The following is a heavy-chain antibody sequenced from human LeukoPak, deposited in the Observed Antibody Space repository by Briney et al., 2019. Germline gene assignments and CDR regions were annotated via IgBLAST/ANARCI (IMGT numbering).Heavy chain of an antibody. CDR3: ARTILWLGELLYGSFDL. CDR2: IYTSGST. CDR1: GGSISSYY. Sequence: PSETLSLTCTVSGGSISSYYWSWIRQPAGKGLEWIGRIYTSGSTNYNPSLKSRVTMSVDTSKNQFSLKLSSVTAADTAVYYCARTILWLGELLYGSFDLWGRGTLVTVSS. V-gene: IGHV4-4*07. J-gene: IGHJ2*01. D-gene: IGHD3-10*01.